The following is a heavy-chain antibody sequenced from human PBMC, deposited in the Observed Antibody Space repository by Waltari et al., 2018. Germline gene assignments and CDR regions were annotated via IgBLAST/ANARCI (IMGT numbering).Heavy chain of an antibody. CDR3: ARDHMGSYLS. CDR2: VSPKTGDT. CDR1: GYTFSDYR. D-gene: IGHD3-10*01. V-gene: IGHV1-2*02. Sequence: QVQLVQSGAEVKTPGASVKVSCKASGYTFSDYRIDWVRQAPGQGLEWMGWVSPKTGDTHYAQKFQGRVTMTRDTSISTAYMELGRVTSDDTAVYYCARDHMGSYLSWGQGTLVTVSS. J-gene: IGHJ4*02.